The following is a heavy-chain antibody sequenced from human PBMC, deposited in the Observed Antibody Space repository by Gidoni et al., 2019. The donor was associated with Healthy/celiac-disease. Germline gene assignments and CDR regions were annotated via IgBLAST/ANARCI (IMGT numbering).Heavy chain of an antibody. V-gene: IGHV4-34*01. D-gene: IGHD2-15*01. CDR1: GGSFSGYY. CDR3: AREGGYCSGGSCYSNSIYYYYGMDV. J-gene: IGHJ6*02. Sequence: QVQLQQWGAGLLKPSETLSLTCAVYGGSFSGYYWSWIRQPPGKGLEWIGEINHSGSTNYNPSLKSRVTISVDTSKNQFSLKLSSVTAADTAVYYCAREGGYCSGGSCYSNSIYYYYGMDVWGQGTTVTVSS. CDR2: INHSGST.